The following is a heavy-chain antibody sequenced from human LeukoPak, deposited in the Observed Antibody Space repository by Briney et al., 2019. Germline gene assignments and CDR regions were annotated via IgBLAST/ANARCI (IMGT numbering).Heavy chain of an antibody. CDR2: INHSGST. Sequence: SETLSLTCAVYGGSFSGYYWSWIRQPPGKGLEWIGEINHSGSTNYNPSLKSRVTISVDTSKNQFSLKLSSVTAADTAVYYCARSSSGWCDYWGQGTLVTVSS. V-gene: IGHV4-34*01. CDR3: ARSSSGWCDY. CDR1: GGSFSGYY. J-gene: IGHJ4*02. D-gene: IGHD6-19*01.